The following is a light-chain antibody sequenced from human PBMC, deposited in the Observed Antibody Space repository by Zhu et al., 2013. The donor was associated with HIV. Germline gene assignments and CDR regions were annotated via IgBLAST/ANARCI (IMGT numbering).Light chain of an antibody. J-gene: IGKJ1*01. CDR1: QDVSRW. V-gene: IGKV1-5*03. CDR3: QQYNAYPWT. CDR2: KAT. Sequence: DIHMTQSPSTLSASVGDRVTITCRASQDVSRWMAWYQQKPGKAPNLLIYKATSLETGVPSRFSGSGSGTEFSLTISSLQPDDFATYYCQQYNAYPWTFGQGTKVE.